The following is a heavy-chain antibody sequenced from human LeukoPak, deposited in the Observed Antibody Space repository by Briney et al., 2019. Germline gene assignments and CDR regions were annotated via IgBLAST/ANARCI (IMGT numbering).Heavy chain of an antibody. J-gene: IGHJ5*02. CDR3: AEGAGGFSGVAAWGFGRNWFDP. D-gene: IGHD2-15*01. CDR2: INPNSGGT. Sequence: ASVKVSCKASGYTFTGYYMHWVRQAPGQGLEWMGRINPNSGGTNYAQKFQGRVTMTRDTSISTAYMELSRLRSDDTAGDFCAEGAGGFSGVAAWGFGRNWFDPWGQGTLV. CDR1: GYTFTGYY. V-gene: IGHV1-2*06.